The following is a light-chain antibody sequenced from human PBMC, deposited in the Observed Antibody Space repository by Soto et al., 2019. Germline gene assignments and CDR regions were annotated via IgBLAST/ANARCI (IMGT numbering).Light chain of an antibody. CDR2: DAS. CDR1: QDIRSD. J-gene: IGKJ5*01. Sequence: AIQMTQSPSSLSASVGDSITITCRASQDIRSDLGWYQQKPGRAPKLLIYDASNRATGIPARFSGSGSGTDFTLTINSLFLFYFSVYHRELRSFSPIPSGQ. V-gene: IGKV1-6*01. CDR3: ELRSFSPIP.